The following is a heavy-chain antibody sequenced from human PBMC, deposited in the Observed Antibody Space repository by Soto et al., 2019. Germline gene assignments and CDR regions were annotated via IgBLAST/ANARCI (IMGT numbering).Heavy chain of an antibody. D-gene: IGHD6-13*01. J-gene: IGHJ1*01. Sequence: GGSLRLSCAASGFTFSSYSMNWVRQAPGKGLEWVSSISSSSSYIYYADSVKGRFTIAKDNPKNSLYLQMNSLRAEDTAVYYCARDFQQLEEYFQHWGQGTLVTVSS. CDR1: GFTFSSYS. V-gene: IGHV3-21*01. CDR3: ARDFQQLEEYFQH. CDR2: ISSSSSYI.